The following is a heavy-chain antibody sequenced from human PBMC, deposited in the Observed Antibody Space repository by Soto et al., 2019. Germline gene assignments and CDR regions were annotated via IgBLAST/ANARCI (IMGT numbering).Heavy chain of an antibody. CDR1: GFTLSNHS. Sequence: GGSRRLSWVAAGFTLSNHSIHWVRQAPGNGLEWVAVRSYDGSNKYYADSVKSLFTISRDNSKNVLNLQRDRMRDEDTAVYYCAKDGGIYGDYYYYSMDLWGQGTTVTVSS. CDR2: RSYDGSNK. V-gene: IGHV3-30*18. CDR3: AKDGGIYGDYYYYSMDL. D-gene: IGHD3-16*01. J-gene: IGHJ6*03.